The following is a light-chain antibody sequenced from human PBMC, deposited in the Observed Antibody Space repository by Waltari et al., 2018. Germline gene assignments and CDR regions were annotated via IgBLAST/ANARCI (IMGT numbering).Light chain of an antibody. J-gene: IGKJ4*01. CDR2: GGS. CDR3: LQHRALPLT. CDR1: QSLLHTDGYTY. Sequence: DIVMTQSPLSLSVTPGEPASISCRSSQSLLHTDGYTYLDWYLQKPGQSPQLLIYGGSNRASGVPDRFSGSGSGTDFTLKITKVEAEDVGLYYCLQHRALPLTFGGGTKVEIK. V-gene: IGKV2-40*01.